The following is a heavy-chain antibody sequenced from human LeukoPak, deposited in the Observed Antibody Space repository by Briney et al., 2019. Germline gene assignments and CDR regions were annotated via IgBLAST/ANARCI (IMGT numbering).Heavy chain of an antibody. Sequence: HDASVNVSRMSSGYTLTGYYMHWVRPAAGQELEWMGWINNNTGNPTYAQNFTGRFVFSLDTSVSTAYLQISSLKAEDTAGYYCARKSRIANMDVWGKGTTVTVSS. CDR2: INNNTGNP. J-gene: IGHJ6*03. CDR3: ARKSRIANMDV. D-gene: IGHD2/OR15-2a*01. V-gene: IGHV7-4-1*02. CDR1: GYTLTGYY.